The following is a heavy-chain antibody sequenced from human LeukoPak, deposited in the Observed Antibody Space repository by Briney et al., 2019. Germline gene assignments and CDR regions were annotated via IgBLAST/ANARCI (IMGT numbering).Heavy chain of an antibody. V-gene: IGHV3-48*02. CDR1: GFIFSSYS. J-gene: IGHJ4*02. CDR3: AKEAYITMIVVVTGLPGRD. Sequence: GGSLRLSCAASGFIFSSYSMNWVRQAPGKGLEWVSYISSSSRTIHYADSVKGRFTISRDNAQNALYLHMNSLRDEDTAVYYCAKEAYITMIVVVTGLPGRDWGQGTLVTVSS. D-gene: IGHD3-22*01. CDR2: ISSSSRTI.